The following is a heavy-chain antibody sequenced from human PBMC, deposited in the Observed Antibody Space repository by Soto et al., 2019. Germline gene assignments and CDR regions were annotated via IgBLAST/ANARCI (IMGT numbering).Heavy chain of an antibody. Sequence: QVQLQESGPGLVKPSGTLSVTCAVSGGSISSSNWWNWVRQPPGKGLEWIGEIYHSGSTNYNPSLRSRVTQSLDKSKNQFSLRVKSVTAADTAEYYCARAWPSVDSYGSGVMDVWGQGTTVTVSS. J-gene: IGHJ6*02. CDR3: ARAWPSVDSYGSGVMDV. V-gene: IGHV4-4*02. CDR2: IYHSGST. D-gene: IGHD5-18*01. CDR1: GGSISSSNW.